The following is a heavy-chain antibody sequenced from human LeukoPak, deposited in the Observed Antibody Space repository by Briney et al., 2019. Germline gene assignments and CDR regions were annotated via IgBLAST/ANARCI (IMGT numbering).Heavy chain of an antibody. Sequence: GGSLRLSCAASGFTFYDYAMHWVRQAPGKGLEWVSGISWNSGSIGYADSVKGRFTISRDNAKNSLYLQMNSLRAEDTALYYCAKSLDIVVVTANFDYWGQGTLVTVSS. CDR3: AKSLDIVVVTANFDY. D-gene: IGHD2-21*02. CDR2: ISWNSGSI. CDR1: GFTFYDYA. J-gene: IGHJ4*02. V-gene: IGHV3-9*01.